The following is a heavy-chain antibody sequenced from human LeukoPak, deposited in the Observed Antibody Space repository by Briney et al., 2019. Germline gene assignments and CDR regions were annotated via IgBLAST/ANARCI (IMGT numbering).Heavy chain of an antibody. D-gene: IGHD5-12*01. CDR2: INADGSST. J-gene: IGHJ5*02. CDR3: ARGNSGYDH. CDR1: GFTFSNSW. V-gene: IGHV3-74*01. Sequence: GGSLRLSCAASGFTFSNSWMHWVRQVPGKGLAWVSLINADGSSTSYADSVKGRFTISRDNAKNTLYLQMNSLRAEDTAVYYCARGNSGYDHWGQGTLVTVSS.